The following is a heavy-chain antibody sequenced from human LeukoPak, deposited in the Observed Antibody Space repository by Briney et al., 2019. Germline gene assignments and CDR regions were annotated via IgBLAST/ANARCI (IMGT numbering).Heavy chain of an antibody. Sequence: ASVKVSCKASGYTSTGYYMHWVRQAPGQGLEWMGWVNPNSGGTNYAQKFQGRVTMTRDTSISTAYMELGRLRSDDTAVYYCARTTLGYCSSTSCYGDYYMDVWGKGTTVTVSS. D-gene: IGHD2-2*01. CDR2: VNPNSGGT. J-gene: IGHJ6*03. CDR3: ARTTLGYCSSTSCYGDYYMDV. V-gene: IGHV1-2*02. CDR1: GYTSTGYY.